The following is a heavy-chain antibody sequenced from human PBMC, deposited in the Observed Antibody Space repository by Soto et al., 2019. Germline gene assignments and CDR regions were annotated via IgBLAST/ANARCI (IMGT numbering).Heavy chain of an antibody. J-gene: IGHJ4*02. CDR2: IHYSGST. V-gene: IGHV4-59*08. D-gene: IGHD3-16*01. CDR1: GGSISSYY. Sequence: SETLSLTCTVSGGSISSYYWSWIRQPPGKGLEWIGYIHYSGSTNYNPSLKSRVTISADTSKNLFSLNLSSVTAADTAVYYCATEETGPFGGAQVYWGQGALVTVSS. CDR3: ATEETGPFGGAQVY.